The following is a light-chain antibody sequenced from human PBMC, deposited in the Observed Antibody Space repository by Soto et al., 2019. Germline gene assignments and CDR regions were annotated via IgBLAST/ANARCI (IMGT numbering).Light chain of an antibody. CDR3: QQYNNWPHT. CDR2: GAS. J-gene: IGKJ2*01. V-gene: IGKV3-15*01. Sequence: EIVMTQSPATLSVLPGERATLSCRASQSVSSNLAWYQKKPDQAPRLLIYGASTRATGIPASFSGSGSGTEFTLTISSLQSEDFAVYYCQQYNNWPHTFGQGTKLEIK. CDR1: QSVSSN.